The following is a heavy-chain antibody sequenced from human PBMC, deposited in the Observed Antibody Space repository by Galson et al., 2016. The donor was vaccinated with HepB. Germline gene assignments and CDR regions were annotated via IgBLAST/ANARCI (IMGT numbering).Heavy chain of an antibody. CDR2: IWYDGSNK. J-gene: IGHJ4*02. CDR3: ARDGNPGGYFDY. CDR1: GFTFSSYA. D-gene: IGHD1-1*01. Sequence: SLRLSCAASGFTFSSYAMHWVRQAPGKGLEWVALIWYDGSNKYYADSVKGRFTISRDDSKNTLYLQMNSLRAEDTAVYYCARDGNPGGYFDYGGKGTLVTVPS. V-gene: IGHV3-33*01.